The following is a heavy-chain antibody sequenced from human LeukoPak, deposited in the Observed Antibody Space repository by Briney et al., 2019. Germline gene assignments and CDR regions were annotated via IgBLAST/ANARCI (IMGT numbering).Heavy chain of an antibody. J-gene: IGHJ4*02. Sequence: SETLPLTCTVSGGSISSSSYYWGWIRQPPGKGLEWIGSIYYSGSTYYNPSLKSRVTISVDTSKNQFSLKLSPVTAADTAVYYCARHKPPARLFITMIQTYYFDYWGQGTLVTVSS. V-gene: IGHV4-39*01. CDR1: GGSISSSSYY. CDR2: IYYSGST. D-gene: IGHD3-22*01. CDR3: ARHKPPARLFITMIQTYYFDY.